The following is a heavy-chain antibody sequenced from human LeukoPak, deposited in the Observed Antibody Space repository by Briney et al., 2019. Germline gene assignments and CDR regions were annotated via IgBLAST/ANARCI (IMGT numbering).Heavy chain of an antibody. J-gene: IGHJ4*02. CDR1: GYSFTSNY. Sequence: ASVKVSCKASGYSFTSNYIHWVRQAPGQGLEWMGMTYPRDGSTSYAQKFQGRVTVTRDTSTSTVHMELSGLRSEDTAVYYCARDQEAFDYWGQGTLVTASS. V-gene: IGHV1-46*01. CDR3: ARDQEAFDY. CDR2: TYPRDGST.